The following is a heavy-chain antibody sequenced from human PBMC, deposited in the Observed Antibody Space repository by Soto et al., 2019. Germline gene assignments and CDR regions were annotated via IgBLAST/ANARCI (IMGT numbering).Heavy chain of an antibody. Sequence: HPGGSLRLSCAASGFTFDDYAMHWVRQAPGKGLEWVSGISWNSGSIGYADSVKGRFTISRDNAKNSLYLQMNSLRAEDTALYYCAKVMDRTLFAFDIWGQGTMVTVSS. V-gene: IGHV3-9*01. CDR2: ISWNSGSI. CDR3: AKVMDRTLFAFDI. J-gene: IGHJ3*02. CDR1: GFTFDDYA.